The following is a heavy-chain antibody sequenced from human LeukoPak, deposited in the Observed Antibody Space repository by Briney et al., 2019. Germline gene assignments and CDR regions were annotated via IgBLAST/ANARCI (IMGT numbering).Heavy chain of an antibody. Sequence: SGGSLRLSCAASGFTFSSYGMPWVRQAPGKGLEWVAVISYDGSNKYYADSVKGRFTISRDNSKNTLYLQMNSLRAEDTAVYYCAKSERFDPWGQGTLVTVSS. CDR3: AKSERFDP. CDR2: ISYDGSNK. CDR1: GFTFSSYG. V-gene: IGHV3-30*18. J-gene: IGHJ5*02.